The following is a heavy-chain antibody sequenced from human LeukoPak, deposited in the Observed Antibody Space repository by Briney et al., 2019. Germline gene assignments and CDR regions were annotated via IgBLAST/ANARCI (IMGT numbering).Heavy chain of an antibody. D-gene: IGHD3-3*01. CDR1: GFTFSSHW. J-gene: IGHJ4*02. CDR2: IKQDGSEK. V-gene: IGHV3-7*01. Sequence: TGGSLRLSCAASGFTFSSHWMSWVRQAPGKGLEWVANIKQDGSEKYYVDSVKGRFTISRDNAKNSLYLQMNSLRAEDTAVYYCARVGYDFWSGYPWYFDYWGQGTLVTVSS. CDR3: ARVGYDFWSGYPWYFDY.